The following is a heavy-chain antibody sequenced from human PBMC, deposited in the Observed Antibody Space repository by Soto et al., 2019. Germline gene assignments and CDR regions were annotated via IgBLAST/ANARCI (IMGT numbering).Heavy chain of an antibody. CDR3: ARMGRGYYDSSAYDAFDI. CDR1: GGTFSSYT. J-gene: IGHJ3*02. D-gene: IGHD3-22*01. Sequence: QVQLVQSGAEVKKPGSSVKVSCKASGGTFSSYTISWVRQAPGQGLEWMGRIIPILGIANYAQKFQGRVTITADKSTSTAYMELSSLRSEDTAVYYCARMGRGYYDSSAYDAFDIWGQGTMVTVSS. V-gene: IGHV1-69*02. CDR2: IIPILGIA.